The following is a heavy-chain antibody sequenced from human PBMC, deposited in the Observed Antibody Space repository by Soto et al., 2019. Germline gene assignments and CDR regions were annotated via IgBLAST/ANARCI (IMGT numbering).Heavy chain of an antibody. D-gene: IGHD3-22*01. J-gene: IGHJ4*02. V-gene: IGHV3-23*01. CDR2: ISDSGANT. CDR1: GFAFRSYW. Sequence: WGSLRLSCASSGFAFRSYWMHLVRQAPGKGLVWVSRISDSGANTHYIDSVKGRFTISRDNSKNTLYLQMNSLRAEDAALYYWAKDDMRPSSGYYYWGQGTLVTVSS. CDR3: AKDDMRPSSGYYY.